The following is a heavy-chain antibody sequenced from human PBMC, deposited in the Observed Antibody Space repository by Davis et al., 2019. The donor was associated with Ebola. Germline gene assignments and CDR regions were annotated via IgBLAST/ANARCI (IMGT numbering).Heavy chain of an antibody. CDR2: INAGIGNT. Sequence: ASVKVSCKASGYTFTSYAMHWVRQAPGQRLEWMGWINAGIGNTKYSQKFQGRVTITRDTSASTAYMELSSLRFEDTAVYYCARQAFMDVWGQGTTVTVSS. CDR1: GYTFTSYA. V-gene: IGHV1-3*01. J-gene: IGHJ6*02. CDR3: ARQAFMDV.